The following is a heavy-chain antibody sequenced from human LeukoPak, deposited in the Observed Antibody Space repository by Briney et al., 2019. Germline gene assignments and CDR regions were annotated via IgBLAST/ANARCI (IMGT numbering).Heavy chain of an antibody. CDR2: INPNSGGT. V-gene: IGHV1-2*02. Sequence: ASVKVSCKASGYAFTGYYMHWVRQAPGQGLEWMGWINPNSGGTKYAQKFQGRVTMTRDTSISTAYMELSRLRSDDTAVYYCARVPPYDILIGYYHENRFDPWGQGTLVTVSS. D-gene: IGHD3-9*01. J-gene: IGHJ5*02. CDR3: ARVPPYDILIGYYHENRFDP. CDR1: GYAFTGYY.